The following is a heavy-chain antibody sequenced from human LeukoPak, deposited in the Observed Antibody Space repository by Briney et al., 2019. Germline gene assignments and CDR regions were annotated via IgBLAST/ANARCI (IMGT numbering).Heavy chain of an antibody. Sequence: GGSLRLSCAASGFTFSSYSMNWVRQAPGKGLVWVSRINSDGSSTSYADSVKGRFTISRDNAKNTLYLQMNSLRAEDTAVYYCAIVVSIAVAGIEDYMDVWGKGTTVTVSS. D-gene: IGHD6-19*01. V-gene: IGHV3-74*01. J-gene: IGHJ6*03. CDR1: GFTFSSYS. CDR2: INSDGSST. CDR3: AIVVSIAVAGIEDYMDV.